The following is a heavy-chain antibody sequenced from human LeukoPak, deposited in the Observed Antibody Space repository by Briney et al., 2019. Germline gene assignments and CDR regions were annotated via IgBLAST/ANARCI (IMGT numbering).Heavy chain of an antibody. J-gene: IGHJ4*02. D-gene: IGHD1/OR15-1a*01. CDR1: GFTFTNAW. Sequence: TGGSLRLSCAASGFTFTNAWMTWVRQAPGKGLEWVGRIKSKTDSGSADYAAPVKGRFTISRDDSKNSLYLQMNSLKTEDTAVYYCTTRGTSGTGRVDYWGQGTLVTVSS. CDR2: IKSKTDSGSA. CDR3: TTRGTSGTGRVDY. V-gene: IGHV3-15*01.